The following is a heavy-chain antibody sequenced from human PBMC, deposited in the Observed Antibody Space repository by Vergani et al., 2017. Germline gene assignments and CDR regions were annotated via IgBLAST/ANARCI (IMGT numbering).Heavy chain of an antibody. CDR2: IYYSGST. CDR1: GGSISSGGYY. Sequence: QVQLQESGPGLVKPPQTLSLTCTVSGGSISSGGYYWSWIRQHPGKGLEWIGYIYYSGSTYYNPSLKSRVTISVDTSKNQFSLKLSSVTAADTAVYYCASGYCSSTSCYTEGLDYWGQGTLVTVSS. V-gene: IGHV4-31*03. J-gene: IGHJ4*02. CDR3: ASGYCSSTSCYTEGLDY. D-gene: IGHD2-2*02.